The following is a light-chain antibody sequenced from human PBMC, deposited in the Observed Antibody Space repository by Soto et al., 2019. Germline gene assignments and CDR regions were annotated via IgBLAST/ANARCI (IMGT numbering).Light chain of an antibody. CDR1: QDIRDD. Sequence: DIQMTQSPSSLSASVGDRVTITCLASQDIRDDLNWYQQKPGKAPTLLIYDASDLETGVPSRFSGSGSGTEFILTITSLQPEDIATYYCQQFHNTPLTFGGGTKVEIK. CDR2: DAS. CDR3: QQFHNTPLT. V-gene: IGKV1-33*01. J-gene: IGKJ4*01.